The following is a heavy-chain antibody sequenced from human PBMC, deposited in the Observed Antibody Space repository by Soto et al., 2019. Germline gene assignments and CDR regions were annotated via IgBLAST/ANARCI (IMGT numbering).Heavy chain of an antibody. J-gene: IGHJ5*02. CDR1: GGSISSGDYY. CDR2: IYYSGST. D-gene: IGHD3-16*02. V-gene: IGHV4-30-4*01. Sequence: SETLSLTCTVSGGSISSGDYYWSWIRQPPGKGLEWIGYIYYSGSTYYNPSLKSRVTISVDTSKNQFSLKLSSVTAADTTVYYCARYDSVWGSYRNGNWFDTWGQGTLVTVSS. CDR3: ARYDSVWGSYRNGNWFDT.